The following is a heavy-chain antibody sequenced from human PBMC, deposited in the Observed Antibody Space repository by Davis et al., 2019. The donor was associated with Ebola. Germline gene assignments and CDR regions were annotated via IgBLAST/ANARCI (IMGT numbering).Heavy chain of an antibody. CDR3: ARTMTTVTTSWFDP. Sequence: MPSETLSLTCTVSGVSITSYYWGWIRQPPGKGLEWIGSIYYSGSTYYNPSLKSRVTISVDTSKNQFSLKLSSVTAADTAVYYCARTMTTVTTSWFDPWGQGTLVTVSS. V-gene: IGHV4-39*01. CDR1: GVSITSYY. J-gene: IGHJ5*02. CDR2: IYYSGST. D-gene: IGHD4-17*01.